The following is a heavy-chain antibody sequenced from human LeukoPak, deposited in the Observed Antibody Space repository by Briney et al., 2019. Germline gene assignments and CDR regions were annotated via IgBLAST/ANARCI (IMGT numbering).Heavy chain of an antibody. J-gene: IGHJ4*02. CDR2: MESNPAGGRV. CDR1: GFIFSNAW. D-gene: IGHD3-9*01. CDR3: TTLSHDIHY. V-gene: IGHV3-15*04. Sequence: GGSLRLSCAASGFIFSNAWMTWVRQAPGKGLEWVGRMESNPAGGRVDYAAPLKGRFTISRDDSKNTLYLQVNILRTEGTAVYYCTTLSHDIHYWGQGTLVTVSS.